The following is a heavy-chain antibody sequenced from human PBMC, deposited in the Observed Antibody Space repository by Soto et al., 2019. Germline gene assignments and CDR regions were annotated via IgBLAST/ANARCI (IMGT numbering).Heavy chain of an antibody. J-gene: IGHJ3*02. V-gene: IGHV4-59*01. CDR3: ARDRQMQLHDGFEM. CDR2: IYHSGAT. Sequence: QVQLQESGPGLVKASETLSLICTVSGGSISSYYWSWLRQAPGKGLEWIGNIYHSGATNYNPALPRRVTISVDTSKNQFSLSLSSVTAADTAVYFCARDRQMQLHDGFEMWGQGTMVTVSP. CDR1: GGSISSYY. D-gene: IGHD2-2*01.